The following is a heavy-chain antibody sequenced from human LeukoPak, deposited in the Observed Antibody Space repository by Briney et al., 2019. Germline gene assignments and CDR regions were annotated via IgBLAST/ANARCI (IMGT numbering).Heavy chain of an antibody. J-gene: IGHJ4*02. Sequence: SETLSLTCTVSGGSISSYYWSWIRQPPGKGPEWIGYIYYSGSTNYNPSLKSRVTISVDTSKNQFSLKLSSVTAADTAVYYCARVRWYYDSSGYYIWFDYWGQGTLVTVSS. CDR3: ARVRWYYDSSGYYIWFDY. V-gene: IGHV4-59*01. CDR1: GGSISSYY. D-gene: IGHD3-22*01. CDR2: IYYSGST.